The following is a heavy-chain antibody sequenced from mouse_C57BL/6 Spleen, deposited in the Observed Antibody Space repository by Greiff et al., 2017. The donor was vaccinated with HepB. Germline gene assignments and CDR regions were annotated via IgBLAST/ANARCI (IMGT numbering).Heavy chain of an antibody. V-gene: IGHV1-59*01. Sequence: VQLQQPGAELVRPGTSVKLSCKAPGYTFPSFWMHRVKQRPGQGLEWIGVIDPSDSYTNYNQKFKGQGTLTVDTSSSTAYMQLNSLTSEDSAVYCDARGAALVGGAMEYGGQGTSDTVSS. D-gene: IGHD1-1*01. CDR2: IDPSDSYT. CDR3: ARGAALVGGAMEY. J-gene: IGHJ4*01. CDR1: GYTFPSFW.